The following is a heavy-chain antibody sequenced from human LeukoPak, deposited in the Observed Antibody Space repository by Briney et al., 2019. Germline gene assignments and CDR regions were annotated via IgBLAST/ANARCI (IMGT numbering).Heavy chain of an antibody. J-gene: IGHJ4*02. D-gene: IGHD6-13*01. CDR3: ASLVAAAGTPY. V-gene: IGHV4-34*01. CDR2: INHSGST. CDR1: GGSFSGYY. Sequence: SETLSLTCAVYGGSFSGYYWSWIRQPPRKGLEWIGEINHSGSTNYNPSLKSRVTISVDTSKNQFSLKLSSVTAADTAVYYCASLVAAAGTPYWGQGTLVTVSS.